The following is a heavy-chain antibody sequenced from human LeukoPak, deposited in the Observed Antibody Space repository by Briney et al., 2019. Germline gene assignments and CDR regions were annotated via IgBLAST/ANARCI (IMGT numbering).Heavy chain of an antibody. CDR2: INSVGSST. D-gene: IGHD6-13*01. CDR1: GFTFSSYW. Sequence: GGSLRLSCAASGFTFSSYWMHWVRQAPGKGLVWVSRINSVGSSTSYADSVKGRFTISRDNAKNTLYLQMNSLRADDTAVYYCARDEGSTWQRFDPWGQGTLVTVSS. J-gene: IGHJ5*02. CDR3: ARDEGSTWQRFDP. V-gene: IGHV3-74*01.